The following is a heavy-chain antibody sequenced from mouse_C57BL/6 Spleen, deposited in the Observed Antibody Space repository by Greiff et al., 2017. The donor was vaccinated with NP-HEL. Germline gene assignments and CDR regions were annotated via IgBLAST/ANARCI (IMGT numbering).Heavy chain of an antibody. CDR3: ARDCYGSRVAY. CDR1: GYAFSSSW. Sequence: VQLQQSGPELVKPGASVKISCKASGYAFSSSWMNWVKQRPGKGLEWIGRIYPGDGDTNYNGKFKGKATLTADNTSSTAYMQLSSLTSEDSAVYFCARDCYGSRVAYWGQGTLVTVSA. V-gene: IGHV1-82*01. J-gene: IGHJ3*01. CDR2: IYPGDGDT. D-gene: IGHD1-1*01.